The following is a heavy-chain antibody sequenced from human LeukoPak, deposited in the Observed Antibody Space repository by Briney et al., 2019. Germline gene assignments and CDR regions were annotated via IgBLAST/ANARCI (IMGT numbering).Heavy chain of an antibody. CDR2: ISAYNGNT. D-gene: IGHD1-1*01. Sequence: ASVKVSCKASGYTFTSYGISWARQAPGQGLEWMGWISAYNGNTKYAQKFQGRVTMTTDTSTSTAYMELRSLRSDDTAVYYCARELTISNFDYWGQGTLVTVSS. CDR3: ARELTISNFDY. J-gene: IGHJ4*02. V-gene: IGHV1-18*01. CDR1: GYTFTSYG.